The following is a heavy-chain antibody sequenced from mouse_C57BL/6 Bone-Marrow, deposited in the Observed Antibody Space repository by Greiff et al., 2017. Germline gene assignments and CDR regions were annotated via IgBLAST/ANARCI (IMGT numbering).Heavy chain of an antibody. D-gene: IGHD2-2*01. CDR3: ARHGRIYYGYDEVDY. V-gene: IGHV5-6*01. J-gene: IGHJ2*01. Sequence: EVKLMESGGDLVKPGGSLKLSCAASGFTFSSYGMSWVRQTPDKRLEWVATISSGGSYTYYPDSVKGLFTISRDNAKNTLYLQMSSLKSEDTAMYYCARHGRIYYGYDEVDYWGQGTTLTVSS. CDR2: ISSGGSYT. CDR1: GFTFSSYG.